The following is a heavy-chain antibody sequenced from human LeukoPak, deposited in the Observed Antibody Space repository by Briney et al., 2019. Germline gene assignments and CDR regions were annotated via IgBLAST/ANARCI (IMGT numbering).Heavy chain of an antibody. V-gene: IGHV4-34*01. J-gene: IGHJ5*02. CDR1: GESFSGYY. CDR3: ARFTIFGVVIRGRNWFDP. D-gene: IGHD3-3*01. CDR2: INHSGST. Sequence: SETLSLTCAVYGESFSGYYWSWIRQPPGKGLEWIGEINHSGSTNYNPSLKSRVTISVDTSKNQFSLKLSSVTAADTAVYYCARFTIFGVVIRGRNWFDPWGQGTLVTVSS.